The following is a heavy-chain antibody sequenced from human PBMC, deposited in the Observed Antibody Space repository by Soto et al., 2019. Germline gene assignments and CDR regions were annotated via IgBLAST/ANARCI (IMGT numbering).Heavy chain of an antibody. CDR3: STSSGNGYHFAMDA. CDR1: GLSVSSSD. V-gene: IGHV3-53*02. CDR2: IYSGGST. D-gene: IGHD6-13*01. J-gene: IGHJ6*02. Sequence: EVHLVETGGGLIQPGGALRLSCAASGLSVSSSDMSWVRQASGTGLEWVSVIYSGGSTHDADSVKGRFTIARDNSKNTVHLQMSSLRVDDTAVYFWSTSSGNGYHFAMDAWGQGTTVIVSS.